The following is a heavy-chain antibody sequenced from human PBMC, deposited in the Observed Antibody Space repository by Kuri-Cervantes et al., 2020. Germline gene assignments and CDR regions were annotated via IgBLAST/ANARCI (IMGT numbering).Heavy chain of an antibody. CDR1: GFSLSSYA. CDR2: ITVVGGIT. CDR3: ARENYYDSGAAFDI. Sequence: GESLKISCAASGFSLSSYAMSWVRQAPGKGLEWVSSITVVGGITYYADSVKGRFTISRENAKNSLYLQMNNLRAGDTAVYYCARENYYDSGAAFDIWGQGTMVTVSS. V-gene: IGHV3-23*01. D-gene: IGHD3-22*01. J-gene: IGHJ3*02.